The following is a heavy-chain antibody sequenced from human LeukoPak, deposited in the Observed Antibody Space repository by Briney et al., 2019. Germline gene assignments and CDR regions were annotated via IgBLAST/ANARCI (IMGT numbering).Heavy chain of an antibody. CDR2: IIPIFGTA. CDR1: GGTFSTYA. V-gene: IGHV1-69*13. Sequence: SVKVSCKASGGTFSTYAISWVRQAPGQGPEWMGGIIPIFGTANYAQKFQGRVTIIADESMSTAQMELGSLRSEDTAVYYCTREPHRDFWSGLIFDYWGQGLLVTVSS. D-gene: IGHD3-3*01. J-gene: IGHJ4*02. CDR3: TREPHRDFWSGLIFDY.